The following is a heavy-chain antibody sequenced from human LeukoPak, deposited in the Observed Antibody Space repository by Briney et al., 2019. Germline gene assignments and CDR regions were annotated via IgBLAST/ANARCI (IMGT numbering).Heavy chain of an antibody. D-gene: IGHD2-2*01. V-gene: IGHV1-18*01. CDR2: ISAYNGNT. J-gene: IGHJ6*02. CDR1: GYTFTSYG. CDR3: ARDIVVVPAAIAQGSYYYYYGMDV. Sequence: ASVKVSCKASGYTFTSYGISWVRQAPGQGLEWMGWISAYNGNTNYAQKLQGRVTMNTDTSTSTAYMELRSLRSDDTAVYYCARDIVVVPAAIAQGSYYYYYGMDVWGQGTTVTVSS.